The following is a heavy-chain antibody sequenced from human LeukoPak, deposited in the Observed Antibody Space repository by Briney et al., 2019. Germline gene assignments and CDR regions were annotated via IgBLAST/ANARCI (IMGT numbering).Heavy chain of an antibody. CDR2: ISYDGSNK. Sequence: ARSLRLSCAASGFSFSSYGMHWGRQAPGKGLEWVAVISYDGSNKYYADSVKGRFTISRDNSKNTLYLQMNRLRAEDTAVYYCAKDSGSYLDYWGQGTLFTVSS. CDR1: GFSFSSYG. V-gene: IGHV3-30*18. D-gene: IGHD1-26*01. CDR3: AKDSGSYLDY. J-gene: IGHJ4*02.